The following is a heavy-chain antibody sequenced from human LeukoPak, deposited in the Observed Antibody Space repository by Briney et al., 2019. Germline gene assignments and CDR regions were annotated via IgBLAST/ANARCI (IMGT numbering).Heavy chain of an antibody. V-gene: IGHV4-39*07. Sequence: SEALSLTCTVSGGSISSSSYYWGWIRQPPGKGLEWIGSIYYSGSTYYNPSLKSRVTISVDTSKNQFSLKLSSVTAADTAVYYCARRIGSSIDYWGQGTLVTVSS. CDR1: GGSISSSSYY. CDR2: IYYSGST. J-gene: IGHJ4*02. D-gene: IGHD3-10*01. CDR3: ARRIGSSIDY.